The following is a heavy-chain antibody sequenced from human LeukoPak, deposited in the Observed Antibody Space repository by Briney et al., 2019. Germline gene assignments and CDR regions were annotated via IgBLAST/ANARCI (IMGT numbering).Heavy chain of an antibody. V-gene: IGHV4-30-2*03. Sequence: PSQTLSLTCAVSGGSISSGGYSWSWIRQPPGKGLEWIGYIYHSGSTYYNPSLKSRVTISVDTSKNQYSLKLGSVTAADTAVYYCARQEEGPDYWGQGTLVTVSS. J-gene: IGHJ4*02. CDR3: ARQEEGPDY. CDR1: GGSISSGGYS. CDR2: IYHSGST.